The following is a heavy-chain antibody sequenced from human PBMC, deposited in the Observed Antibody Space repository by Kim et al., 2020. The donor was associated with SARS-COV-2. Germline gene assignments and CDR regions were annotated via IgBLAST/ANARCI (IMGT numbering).Heavy chain of an antibody. V-gene: IGHV1-69*02. CDR3: ATPRYYDSSGQVDY. Sequence: AQKFQGRVTITADKSTSTAYMELSSLRSEDTAVYYCATPRYYDSSGQVDYWGQGTLVTVSS. J-gene: IGHJ4*02. D-gene: IGHD3-22*01.